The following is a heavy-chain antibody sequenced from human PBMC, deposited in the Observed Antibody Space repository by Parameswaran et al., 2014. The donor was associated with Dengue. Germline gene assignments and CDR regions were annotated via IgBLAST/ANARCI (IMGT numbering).Heavy chain of an antibody. CDR3: ARDCWSSSCPAGGEGFDY. Sequence: AGGSLRLSCAASGFTFSSYNMDWVRQAPGKGLEWVSSISSSSSYIYYADSVKGRFTISRDNAKNSLYLQMNSLRAEDTAVYYCARDCWSSSCPAGGEGFDYWGQGTLVTVSS. D-gene: IGHD6-13*01. V-gene: IGHV3-21*01. CDR2: ISSSSSYI. CDR1: GFTFSSYN. J-gene: IGHJ4*02.